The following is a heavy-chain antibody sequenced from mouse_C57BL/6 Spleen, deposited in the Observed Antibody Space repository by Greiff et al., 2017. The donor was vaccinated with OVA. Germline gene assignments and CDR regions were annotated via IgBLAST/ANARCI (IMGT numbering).Heavy chain of an antibody. CDR3: ASLSSYGYFDV. D-gene: IGHD1-1*01. Sequence: EVKLVESGGGLVQPGGSLSLSCAASGFTFTDYYMSWVRQPPGKALEWLGFIRNKANGYTTEYSASVKGRFTISRDNSQSILYLQMNALRAEDSATYYCASLSSYGYFDVWGTGTTVTVSS. CDR1: GFTFTDYY. V-gene: IGHV7-3*01. CDR2: IRNKANGYTT. J-gene: IGHJ1*03.